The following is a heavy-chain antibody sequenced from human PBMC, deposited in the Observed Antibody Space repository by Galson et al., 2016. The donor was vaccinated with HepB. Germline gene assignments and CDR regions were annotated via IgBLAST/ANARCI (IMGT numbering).Heavy chain of an antibody. D-gene: IGHD3-16*01. Sequence: SLRLSCAASGFTFSGYSMNWVRQAPGKGLEWVSSITSSSDYIYYADSVKGRFTISRDNAKKSVSLHMNSLRAEDTAVYYCAREMHYDDVWGSYPSPDYYGMGVWGQGTTVNVS. V-gene: IGHV3-21*01. CDR2: ITSSSDYI. CDR1: GFTFSGYS. CDR3: AREMHYDDVWGSYPSPDYYGMGV. J-gene: IGHJ6*02.